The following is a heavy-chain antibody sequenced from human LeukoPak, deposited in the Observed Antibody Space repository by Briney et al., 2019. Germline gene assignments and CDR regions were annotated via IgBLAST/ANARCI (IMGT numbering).Heavy chain of an antibody. V-gene: IGHV4-59*08. CDR1: GASISALY. J-gene: IGHJ4*02. CDR2: TYYSGRP. Sequence: PSETLSPTCAVYGASISALYWGWIRQSPGKGLEWIGYTYYSGRPTYNPSLKRRVTISLDTSKNQFSLRVNSVTAADTAVYYCARHDYDSSGHRRDYYFDYWSQGTLVTVSS. CDR3: ARHDYDSSGHRRDYYFDY. D-gene: IGHD3-22*01.